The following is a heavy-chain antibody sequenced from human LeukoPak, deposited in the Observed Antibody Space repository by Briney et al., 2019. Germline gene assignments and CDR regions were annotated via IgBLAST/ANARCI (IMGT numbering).Heavy chain of an antibody. V-gene: IGHV3-48*03. Sequence: GGSLRLSCAASGFTFSSYEMNWVRQAPGKGLEWVSYISSSGSTRYYADSVKGRFTISRDNAKNSLYLQINSLRAEDTALYYCTRDSGITLLRGVIDYWGQGTLVTVSS. D-gene: IGHD3-10*01. CDR1: GFTFSSYE. CDR2: ISSSGSTR. J-gene: IGHJ4*02. CDR3: TRDSGITLLRGVIDY.